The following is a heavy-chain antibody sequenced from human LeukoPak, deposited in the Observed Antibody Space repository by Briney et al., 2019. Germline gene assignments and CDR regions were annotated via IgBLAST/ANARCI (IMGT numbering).Heavy chain of an antibody. J-gene: IGHJ4*02. D-gene: IGHD3-22*01. CDR2: INQDGSVK. CDR1: GFTFSSYG. V-gene: IGHV3-7*01. Sequence: PWGSLRLSCAASGFTFSSYGMHWVRQAPGKGLEWVANINQDGSVKYYVDSVKGRFTISRDNAQNSLYVQMNSLRAEDTAVYYCASLYDSTAYPRGPDYWGQGTLVTVSS. CDR3: ASLYDSTAYPRGPDY.